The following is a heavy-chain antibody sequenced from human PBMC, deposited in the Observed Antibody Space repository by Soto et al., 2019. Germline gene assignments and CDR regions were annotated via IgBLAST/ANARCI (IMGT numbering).Heavy chain of an antibody. CDR2: IVVGSGNT. Sequence: SVKVSCKASGFTFTSSAVQWVRQARGQRLEWIGWIVVGSGNTNYAQKFQERVTITRDVSTSTAYMELSSLRSEDTAVYYCAADRTRQLPHYYYYGMDVWGQGTTVTVSS. D-gene: IGHD2-2*01. CDR3: AADRTRQLPHYYYYGMDV. CDR1: GFTFTSSA. V-gene: IGHV1-58*01. J-gene: IGHJ6*02.